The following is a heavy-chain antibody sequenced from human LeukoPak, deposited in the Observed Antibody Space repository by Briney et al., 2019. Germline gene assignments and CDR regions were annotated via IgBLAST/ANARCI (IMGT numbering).Heavy chain of an antibody. J-gene: IGHJ4*02. CDR1: GGSFSGYY. V-gene: IGHV4-34*01. CDR3: ARNSGGNYDSSGYYYGY. D-gene: IGHD3-22*01. CDR2: INHSGST. Sequence: NTSETLSLTCAVYGGSFSGYYWSWIRQPPGKGLEWIGEINHSGSTNYNPSLKSRVTISVDTSKNQFSLKLSSVTAADTAVYYCARNSGGNYDSSGYYYGYWGQGTLVTVPS.